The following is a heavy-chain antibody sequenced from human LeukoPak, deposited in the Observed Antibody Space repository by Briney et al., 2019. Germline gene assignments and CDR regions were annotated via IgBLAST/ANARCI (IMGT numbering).Heavy chain of an antibody. CDR3: ARGEYRDYGGKGTWFDP. Sequence: ASLKVSCKASGYTFNSYGISWVRQAPGQELEWMGWVSAYNGHTNYAQKFQGRVTMTTDTSTSTAYMELRSLRSDDTALYYCARGEYRDYGGKGTWFDPWGQGTLVTVSS. J-gene: IGHJ5*02. CDR2: VSAYNGHT. D-gene: IGHD4-23*01. CDR1: GYTFNSYG. V-gene: IGHV1-18*01.